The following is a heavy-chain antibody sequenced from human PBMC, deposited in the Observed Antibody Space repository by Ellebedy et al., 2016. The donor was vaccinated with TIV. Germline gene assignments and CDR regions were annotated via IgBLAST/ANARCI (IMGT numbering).Heavy chain of an antibody. D-gene: IGHD5-12*01. J-gene: IGHJ3*02. CDR3: ARHKGYSDSDYVDAFDI. V-gene: IGHV4-59*08. CDR1: GGSISSDY. Sequence: SETLSLXXSVSGGSISSDYWSWIRQPPGKGLEWIGHIYNSRNINYNPSLKSRLTISDDTSQNQVSLKLSSVTAADTAVYYCARHKGYSDSDYVDAFDIWGQGTMVTVSS. CDR2: IYNSRNI.